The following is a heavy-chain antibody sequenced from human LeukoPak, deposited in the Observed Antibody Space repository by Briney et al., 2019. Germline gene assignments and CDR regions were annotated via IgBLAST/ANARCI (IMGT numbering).Heavy chain of an antibody. V-gene: IGHV3-66*03. CDR1: GLTVSGNY. Sequence: GGSLRLSCAASGLTVSGNYMTWVRQAPGKGLEWVAVIYSCGSTYYADSVKGRLTISRDSSKNTLYLQMTSLTPEDPAVYYCARDPYTSSWYWAFDIWGQGTMVTVSS. D-gene: IGHD6-13*01. CDR2: IYSCGST. CDR3: ARDPYTSSWYWAFDI. J-gene: IGHJ3*02.